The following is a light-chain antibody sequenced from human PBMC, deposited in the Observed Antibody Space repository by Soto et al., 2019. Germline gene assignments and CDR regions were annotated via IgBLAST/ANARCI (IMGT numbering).Light chain of an antibody. Sequence: EIVLTQSPATLSLSPGEGATLSCRASQSVGRYLAWYQQKPGQAPRLLIYDASKRAPGIAARFSGSGSGTDFTLTISSLEPGDFAVYYCQQRSDLPSTFGGGTKVQIK. V-gene: IGKV3-11*01. J-gene: IGKJ4*01. CDR1: QSVGRY. CDR2: DAS. CDR3: QQRSDLPST.